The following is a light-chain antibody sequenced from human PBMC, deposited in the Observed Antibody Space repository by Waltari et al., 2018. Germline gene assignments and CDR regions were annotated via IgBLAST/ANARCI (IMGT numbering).Light chain of an antibody. CDR1: QSVSSN. J-gene: IGKJ4*01. V-gene: IGKV3-15*01. CDR2: GAS. Sequence: EIVMTQSPATLSVSPGERATLSSRASQSVSSNLAWYQQKPGQAPRLLICGASTRATGIPARFSGSGSGTEFTLTISSLQSEDFAVYYCQQYNNWPLTFGGGTKVEIK. CDR3: QQYNNWPLT.